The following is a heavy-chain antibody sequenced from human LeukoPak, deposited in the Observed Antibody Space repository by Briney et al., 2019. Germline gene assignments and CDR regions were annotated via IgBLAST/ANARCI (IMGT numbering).Heavy chain of an antibody. CDR3: ARGHKSSTMPLNFDC. Sequence: SETLSLTCAVYGGSFSGYYWSWIRQPPGKGLEWIGEINHSGSTNYNPSLKSRVTISVDTSKNQFSLKLSSVTAADTAVYYCARGHKSSTMPLNFDCWGQGTLVTVSS. CDR2: INHSGST. CDR1: GGSFSGYY. D-gene: IGHD2-2*01. J-gene: IGHJ4*02. V-gene: IGHV4-34*01.